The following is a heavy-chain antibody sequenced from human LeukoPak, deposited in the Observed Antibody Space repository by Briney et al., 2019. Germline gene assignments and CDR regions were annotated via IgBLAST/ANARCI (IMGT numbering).Heavy chain of an antibody. Sequence: SVKVSCKASGGTFSSYAISWVRQAPGQGLEWMGGIIPIFGTANYAQKFQGRVTITADESTSTAYMELSSLRSEDTAVYYCARVYGSYSSGWAEYYYGMDVWGQGTTVTVSS. V-gene: IGHV1-69*01. J-gene: IGHJ6*02. D-gene: IGHD6-19*01. CDR1: GGTFSSYA. CDR3: ARVYGSYSSGWAEYYYGMDV. CDR2: IIPIFGTA.